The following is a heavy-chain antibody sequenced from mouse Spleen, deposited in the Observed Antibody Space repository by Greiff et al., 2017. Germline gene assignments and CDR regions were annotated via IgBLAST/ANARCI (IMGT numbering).Heavy chain of an antibody. CDR3: ARMGSTMVTNFFFDY. V-gene: IGHV2-2*01. CDR2: IWSGGST. Sequence: VQLQESGPGLVQPSQSLYITCTVSGFSLTSYGVHWVRQSPGKGLEWLGVIWSGGSTDYNAAFISRLSISKDNSKSQVFFKMNRLQADDTAIYYCARMGSTMVTNFFFDYWGQGTTLTVSS. D-gene: IGHD2-1*01. J-gene: IGHJ2*01. CDR1: GFSLTSYG.